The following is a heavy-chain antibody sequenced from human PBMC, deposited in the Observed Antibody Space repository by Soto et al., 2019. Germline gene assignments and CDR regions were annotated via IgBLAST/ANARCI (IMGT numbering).Heavy chain of an antibody. D-gene: IGHD3-10*01. Sequence: EVQLVESGGGLVQPGGSLRLSCAASGFTLSGRAMHWVRQAPGKGLVWVSGIDNAGTDSTYADSVKGRFTSSRDNAKNMRYLQMISLGVEDTAVYSCARGWFGPDVWGKRNTVTVSS. V-gene: IGHV3-74*01. CDR3: ARGWFGPDV. CDR2: IDNAGTDS. J-gene: IGHJ6*04. CDR1: GFTLSGRA.